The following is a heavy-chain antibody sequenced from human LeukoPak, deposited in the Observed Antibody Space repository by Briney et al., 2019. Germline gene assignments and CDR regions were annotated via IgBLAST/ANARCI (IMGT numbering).Heavy chain of an antibody. V-gene: IGHV3-23*01. CDR2: ITGTGGST. CDR3: AEVRDTRDWYKDAFDI. Sequence: GGSLRLSCAASGFTFTSYAMSWVRQAPGKGLEWVSAITGTGGSTYYAASVKGRSTVSRDNSKNTLYLQMSSLRAEDTAMYYCAEVRDTRDWYKDAFDIWGQGTRVTVSS. CDR1: GFTFTSYA. J-gene: IGHJ3*02. D-gene: IGHD3/OR15-3a*01.